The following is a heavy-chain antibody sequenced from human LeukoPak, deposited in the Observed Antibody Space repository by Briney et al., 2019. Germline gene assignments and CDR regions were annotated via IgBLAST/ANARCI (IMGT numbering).Heavy chain of an antibody. J-gene: IGHJ3*02. CDR3: AGRSSSEAFDI. CDR1: GFTFSTYA. D-gene: IGHD6-6*01. Sequence: GGSLRLSCAASGFTFSTYAMSWVRQAPGEGLQWVSGISNSGDSTYYLDSVKGRFTISRDNSKNTLYLQMNSLRAEDTAVYYCAGRSSSEAFDIWGQGTMVTVSS. V-gene: IGHV3-23*01. CDR2: ISNSGDST.